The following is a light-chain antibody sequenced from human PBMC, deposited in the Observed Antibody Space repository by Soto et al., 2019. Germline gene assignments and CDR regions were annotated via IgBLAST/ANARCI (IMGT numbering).Light chain of an antibody. CDR1: NSDIGDWNY. J-gene: IGLJ1*01. CDR3: SSFSSGTTLFV. Sequence: QSALTQPASVSGSPGQSITISSTGANSDIGDWNYVSWYQQYPGKAPKVIIYEVNYRPSGVSYRFSGFKSGNTASLTISGLQAEDEADSYCSSFSSGTTLFVFGGGTKLTFL. CDR2: EVN. V-gene: IGLV2-14*01.